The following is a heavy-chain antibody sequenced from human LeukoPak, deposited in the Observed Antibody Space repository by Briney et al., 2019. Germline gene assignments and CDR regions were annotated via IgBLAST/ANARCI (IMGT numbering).Heavy chain of an antibody. CDR1: GFTLSGYD. V-gene: IGHV3-23*01. J-gene: IGHJ4*02. CDR3: AKDPFTFDGDYGDT. CDR2: ISKSDDRT. Sequence: GGSPRLPCVASGFTLSGYDMMWVRQRPGKGLEWVSSISKSDDRTYYADSVKGRFTISRDKSKSTVYLQMSSLRVDDTAVYYCAKDPFTFDGDYGDTWGQGTLVTVSS. D-gene: IGHD4-17*01.